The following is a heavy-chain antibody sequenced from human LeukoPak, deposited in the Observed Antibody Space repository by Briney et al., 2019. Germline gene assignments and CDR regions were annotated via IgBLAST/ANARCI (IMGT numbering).Heavy chain of an antibody. V-gene: IGHV3-33*01. J-gene: IGHJ6*02. CDR1: GFSFSSYG. CDR3: ARVLVGATGGMDV. Sequence: GGSLRLSCAASGFSFSSYGMHWVRQAPGKGLEWVAVIWYDGSNKYYADSVKGRFTISRDNSKNTLYLQMNSLRAEDTAVYYCARVLVGATGGMDVWGQGTTVTVSS. CDR2: IWYDGSNK. D-gene: IGHD1-26*01.